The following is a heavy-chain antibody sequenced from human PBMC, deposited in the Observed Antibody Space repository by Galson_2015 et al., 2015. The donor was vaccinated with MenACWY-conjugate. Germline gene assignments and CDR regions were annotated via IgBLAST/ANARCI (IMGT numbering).Heavy chain of an antibody. CDR1: GFTFSGST. V-gene: IGHV3-73*01. Sequence: SLRLSCAASGFTFSGSTMHWVRLASGKGLEWVGRIRTKINNYATEYAASVKGRFTISRDDSKNTAYLQMNSLKTEDTAIYYCTRHINSSGIFDYWGQGTLVTVSS. D-gene: IGHD6-19*01. CDR2: IRTKINNYAT. CDR3: TRHINSSGIFDY. J-gene: IGHJ4*02.